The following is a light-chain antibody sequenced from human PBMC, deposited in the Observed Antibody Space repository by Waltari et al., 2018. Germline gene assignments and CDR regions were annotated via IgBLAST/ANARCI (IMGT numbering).Light chain of an antibody. CDR3: QTGGHGTWV. CDR2: VDSDGSH. V-gene: IGLV4-69*01. CDR1: GGRSNDI. Sequence: QLVLTQSPSASASLGASVKLTCTLTGGRSNDITPWHPQQPEKGPRFLMKVDSDGSHSRGDEIPDRFSGSSSGAERYLIISSLQSEDEADYYCQTGGHGTWVFGGGTKLTVL. J-gene: IGLJ3*02.